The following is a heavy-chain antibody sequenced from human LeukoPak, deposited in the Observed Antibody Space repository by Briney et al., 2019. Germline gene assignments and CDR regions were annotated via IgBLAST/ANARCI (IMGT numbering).Heavy chain of an antibody. CDR1: GFTFHDFA. CDR2: ISCNSGTI. J-gene: IGHJ4*02. Sequence: GRSLRLSCVASGFTFHDFAMHWVPQAPGKGLEWVSSISCNSGTIVYADSVKGRFTNSRDNAKNSVDLQMDSRRAEDTALYYCAKDKGVHGTSFCGDSWGQGTLVTVSS. V-gene: IGHV3-9*01. D-gene: IGHD2-21*01. CDR3: AKDKGVHGTSFCGDS.